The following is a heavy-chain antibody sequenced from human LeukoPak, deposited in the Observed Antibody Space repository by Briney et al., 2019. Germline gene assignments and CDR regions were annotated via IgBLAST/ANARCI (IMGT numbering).Heavy chain of an antibody. V-gene: IGHV5-51*01. Sequence: GESLKISCKGSGFSFTSYWIGWVGQMPGKGLEWMGIIYPGDSDTRYSPSFQGQVTISADKSISTAYLQWSSLKASDTAMYYCARRISSGWFNFDYWGQGTLVTVSS. CDR1: GFSFTSYW. CDR2: IYPGDSDT. D-gene: IGHD6-19*01. J-gene: IGHJ4*02. CDR3: ARRISSGWFNFDY.